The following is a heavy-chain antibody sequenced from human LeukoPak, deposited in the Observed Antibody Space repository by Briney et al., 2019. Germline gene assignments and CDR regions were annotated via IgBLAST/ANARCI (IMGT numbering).Heavy chain of an antibody. J-gene: IGHJ3*02. CDR1: GFTFSSYS. Sequence: PGGSLRLSCAASGFTFSSYSMNWVRQAPGKGLEWVSSISSSSSYMYYADSVKGRFTISRDNAKNSLYLQMNSLRAEDTAVYYCARERGAFDIWGQGTMVTVSS. V-gene: IGHV3-21*01. CDR2: ISSSSSYM. CDR3: ARERGAFDI.